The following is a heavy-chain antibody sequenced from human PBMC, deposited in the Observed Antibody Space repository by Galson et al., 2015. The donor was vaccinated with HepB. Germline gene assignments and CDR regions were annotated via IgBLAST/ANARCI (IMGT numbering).Heavy chain of an antibody. CDR3: ARVFGGYDILTGYYSPGGYGLDV. CDR1: GFTFSSFR. CDR2: IKQDGSEK. D-gene: IGHD3-9*01. J-gene: IGHJ6*02. V-gene: IGHV3-7*01. Sequence: SLRLSCAASGFTFSSFRMSWVRQAPGKGLEWVANIKQDGSEKYYVDSEKGRFTISRDNAKNSLYLQMNSLRAEDTAVYYCARVFGGYDILTGYYSPGGYGLDVWGQGTTVTVSS.